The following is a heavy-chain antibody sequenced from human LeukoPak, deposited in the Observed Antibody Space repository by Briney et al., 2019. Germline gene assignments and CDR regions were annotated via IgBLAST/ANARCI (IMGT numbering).Heavy chain of an antibody. CDR1: GFTVRSIY. CDR3: ARDRGYGYGFFDY. Sequence: PGGSLRLSCAASGFTVRSIYMTWVRQAPAKGLEWVSSFYSGGSSYYADSVKGRFIISRDSSTDTLYLQMNSLRVEDTAVYFCARDRGYGYGFFDYWGQGTLVTVSS. CDR2: FYSGGSS. V-gene: IGHV3-53*01. J-gene: IGHJ4*02. D-gene: IGHD5-18*01.